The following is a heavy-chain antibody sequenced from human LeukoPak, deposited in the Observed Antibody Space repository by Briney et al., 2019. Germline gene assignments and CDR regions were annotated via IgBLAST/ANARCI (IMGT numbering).Heavy chain of an antibody. V-gene: IGHV7-4-1*02. CDR3: AREGWFDP. CDR2: INTNTGNP. J-gene: IGHJ5*02. Sequence: ASVKVSCKAPGYIFTAFAINWVRQAPGQGLEWMGWINTNTGNPTYAQGFTGRFVFSLDTSVSTAYLQISSLKADDTAVYYCAREGWFDPWGQGTLVTVSS. CDR1: GYIFTAFA.